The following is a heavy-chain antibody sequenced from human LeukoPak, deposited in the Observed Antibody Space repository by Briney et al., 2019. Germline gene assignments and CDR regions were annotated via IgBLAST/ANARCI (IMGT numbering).Heavy chain of an antibody. CDR3: ARDRLPGAYYYYYGMDV. CDR1: GFTFSSYG. J-gene: IGHJ6*02. Sequence: GGSLRLSCAASGFTFSSYGMHWVRQAPGKGLEWVSSISSSSNYIYYADSVKGRFTISRDNAKNSLYLQMNSLRAEDTAVYYCARDRLPGAYYYYYGMDVWGQGTTVTVSS. CDR2: ISSSSNYI. V-gene: IGHV3-21*01. D-gene: IGHD6-6*01.